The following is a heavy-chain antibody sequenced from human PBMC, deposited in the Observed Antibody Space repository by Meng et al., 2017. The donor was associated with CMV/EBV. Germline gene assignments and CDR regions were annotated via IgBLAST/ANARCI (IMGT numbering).Heavy chain of an antibody. CDR3: ARASYGRSPFYY. V-gene: IGHV3-53*01. CDR2: IYSGGST. CDR1: GFTVSSNY. J-gene: IGHJ4*02. Sequence: GGSLRLSCAASGFTVSSNYMSWVRQAPGKGLEWVSVIYSGGSTYYADSVKGRFTISRDNSKNTLYLQMNSLRAEDTAVYYCARASYGRSPFYYWGQGTLVTVSS. D-gene: IGHD5-18*01.